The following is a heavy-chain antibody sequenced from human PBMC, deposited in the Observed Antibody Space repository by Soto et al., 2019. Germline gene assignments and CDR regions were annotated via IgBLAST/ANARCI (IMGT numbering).Heavy chain of an antibody. CDR1: GYTFTPYW. CDR3: ARRVAPTYYFDY. Sequence: GESLKLSCTASGYTFTPYWIGWVRQMPGKGLEWMGIIYPYDSDTTYSPSFQGQVTISADKSISTAYLQWSSLRASDTAIYYCARRVAPTYYFDYWGPGTLVTVSS. V-gene: IGHV5-51*01. J-gene: IGHJ4*02. CDR2: IYPYDSDT. D-gene: IGHD5-12*01.